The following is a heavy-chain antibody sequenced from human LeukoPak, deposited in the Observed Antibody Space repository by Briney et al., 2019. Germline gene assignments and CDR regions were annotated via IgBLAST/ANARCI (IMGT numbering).Heavy chain of an antibody. CDR3: ARVGGDSSSWYYYYYGMDV. CDR2: ISAYNGNT. J-gene: IGHJ6*02. D-gene: IGHD6-13*01. V-gene: IGHV1-18*01. CDR1: GYTFTSYG. Sequence: GASVKVSCKASGYTFTSYGISWVRQAPGQGLEWMGWISAYNGNTNYAQKLQGRVTMTTDTSTSTAYMELRSLRSDDTAVYYCARVGGDSSSWYYYYYGMDVWGQGTTVTVSS.